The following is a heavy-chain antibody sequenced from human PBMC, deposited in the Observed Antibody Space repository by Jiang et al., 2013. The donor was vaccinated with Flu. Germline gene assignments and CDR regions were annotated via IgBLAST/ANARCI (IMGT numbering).Heavy chain of an antibody. CDR1: GFSFTSYW. V-gene: IGHV3-7*03. Sequence: VQPGGSLRLSCAASGFSFTSYWMSWIRQAPGKGLEWVANIKYDESEKYHVDSVKGRFTISRDNAKNSVYLQMNSLRADDTAVYYCVRDTSWKFDYWGQGTLVTVSS. J-gene: IGHJ4*02. CDR3: VRDTSWKFDY. CDR2: IKYDESEK. D-gene: IGHD2-2*01.